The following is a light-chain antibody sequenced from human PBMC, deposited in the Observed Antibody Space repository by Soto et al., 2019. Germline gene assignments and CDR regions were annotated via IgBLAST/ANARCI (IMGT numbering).Light chain of an antibody. CDR1: QSIDNW. Sequence: VGYRVRIPCRASQSIDNWLAWYQQKPGQAPKLLIYDASTLESGVPFRFSGSASGTQFTLVISRLQPDDFATYFCQQYYSSHPGTFGRGTKVDIK. J-gene: IGKJ1*01. V-gene: IGKV1-5*01. CDR3: QQYYSSHPGT. CDR2: DAS.